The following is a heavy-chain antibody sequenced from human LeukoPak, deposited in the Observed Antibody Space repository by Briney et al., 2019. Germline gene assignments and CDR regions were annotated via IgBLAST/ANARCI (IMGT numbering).Heavy chain of an antibody. V-gene: IGHV1-2*02. CDR1: GYTFTGYY. Sequence: ASVKVSCKASGYTFTGYYMHWVRQAPGQGLEWMGWINPNSGGTNYAQKFQGRVTMTRDTSISTAYMELSSLRADDTAVYYCARGTGNFYDSSGYYFLDSWGQGTLITVAS. J-gene: IGHJ5*01. CDR3: ARGTGNFYDSSGYYFLDS. D-gene: IGHD3-22*01. CDR2: INPNSGGT.